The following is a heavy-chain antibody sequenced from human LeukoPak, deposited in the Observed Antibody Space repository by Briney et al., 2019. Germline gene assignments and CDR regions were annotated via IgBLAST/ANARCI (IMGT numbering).Heavy chain of an antibody. V-gene: IGHV3-21*01. CDR2: ISSSSSYI. D-gene: IGHD6-6*01. Sequence: PGGSLRLSCAASGFTLSSYSMNWVRQAPGKGLEWVSSISSSSSYIYYADSVKGRFTISRDNAKNSLYLQMNSLRAEDTAVYYCARDPLSSDYFDYWGQGTLVTVSS. CDR3: ARDPLSSDYFDY. J-gene: IGHJ4*02. CDR1: GFTLSSYS.